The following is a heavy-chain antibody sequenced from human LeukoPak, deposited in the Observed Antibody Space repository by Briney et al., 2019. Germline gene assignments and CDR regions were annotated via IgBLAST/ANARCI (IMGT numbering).Heavy chain of an antibody. V-gene: IGHV3-30*04. CDR1: GFTFSSYA. Sequence: GGSLRLSCAASGFTFSSYATHWVRQAPGKGLEWVAVISYDGSNKYYADSVKGRFTISRDNSKNTLYLQMNSLRAEDTAVYYCARVDTAMLYFDYWGQGTLVTVSS. CDR3: ARVDTAMLYFDY. J-gene: IGHJ4*02. CDR2: ISYDGSNK. D-gene: IGHD5-18*01.